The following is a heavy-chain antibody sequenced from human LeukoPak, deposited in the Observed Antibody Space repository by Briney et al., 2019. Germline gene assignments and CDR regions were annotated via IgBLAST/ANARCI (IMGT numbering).Heavy chain of an antibody. V-gene: IGHV1-2*06. CDR3: AKVGKEYSYGDFDY. Sequence: ASVKVSCKASGYTFTGYYMHWVRQAPGQGLEWMGRINPNSGGTNYAQKFQGRVTMTRDTSISTAYMELSRLRSDDTAVYYCAKVGKEYSYGDFDYWGQGTLVTVSS. CDR1: GYTFTGYY. J-gene: IGHJ4*02. D-gene: IGHD5-18*01. CDR2: INPNSGGT.